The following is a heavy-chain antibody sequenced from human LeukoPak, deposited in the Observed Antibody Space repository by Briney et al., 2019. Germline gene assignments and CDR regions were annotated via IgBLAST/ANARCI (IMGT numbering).Heavy chain of an antibody. CDR1: GGTFSSYA. V-gene: IGHV1-69*13. CDR3: ATDLATKSDAFDI. CDR2: IIPIFGTA. Sequence: SVKVSCKASGGTFSSYAISWVRQAPGQGLEWMGGIIPIFGTANYAQKFQGRVTITADESTSTAYMELSSLRSEDTAVYYCATDLATKSDAFDIWGQGTMVTVSS. J-gene: IGHJ3*02.